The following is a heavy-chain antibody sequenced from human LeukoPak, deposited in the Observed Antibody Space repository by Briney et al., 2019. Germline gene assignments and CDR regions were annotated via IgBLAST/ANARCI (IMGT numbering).Heavy chain of an antibody. Sequence: SETLSLTCTVSGGSISTYYWSWIRQPPGKGLEWIGYIYYSGNTNYNPSLKSRVTISVDTSKNQFSLKLSSVTAPGSAVYYRASSGYTYEPYYYYMDVWGKGTTVTISS. CDR1: GGSISTYY. CDR2: IYYSGNT. D-gene: IGHD5-18*01. V-gene: IGHV4-59*01. CDR3: ASSGYTYEPYYYYMDV. J-gene: IGHJ6*03.